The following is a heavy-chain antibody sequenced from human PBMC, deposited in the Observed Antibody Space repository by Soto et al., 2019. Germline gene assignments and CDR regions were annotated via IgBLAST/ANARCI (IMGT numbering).Heavy chain of an antibody. Sequence: QVQLQESGPGLVKPSGTLSLTCAVSGGSITSSNWWSWVRQPPGKGLEWIGEIYHSGSTNYNPSLKSRVTISLAKCKNQFSLKLNCVTAADPAVYYCARELNYDCGMDVWGQGNTVTVSS. CDR1: GGSITSSNW. CDR3: ARELNYDCGMDV. J-gene: IGHJ6*02. CDR2: IYHSGST. V-gene: IGHV4-4*02.